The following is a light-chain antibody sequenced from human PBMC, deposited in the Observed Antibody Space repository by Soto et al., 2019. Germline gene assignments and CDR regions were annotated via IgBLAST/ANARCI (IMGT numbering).Light chain of an antibody. CDR1: QGISSY. J-gene: IGKJ4*01. CDR2: AAS. CDR3: QQLNSYPHT. V-gene: IGKV1-9*01. Sequence: DIQLTQSPSFLSACVGDRVTITCRASQGISSYLAWYQQKPGKAPKLLIYAASTLQSGVPSRFSGSGSGTEFTLTISSLQPEDFATYYCQQLNSYPHTFGGGTKVEIK.